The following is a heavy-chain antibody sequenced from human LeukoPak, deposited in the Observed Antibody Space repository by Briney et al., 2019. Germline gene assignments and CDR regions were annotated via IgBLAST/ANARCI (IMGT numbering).Heavy chain of an antibody. J-gene: IGHJ3*02. CDR3: AAVLGITGTTRAFDI. D-gene: IGHD1-7*01. CDR1: GFTFTSSA. V-gene: IGHV1-58*01. Sequence: TSVKVPCKASGFTFTSSAVQWVRQARGQRLEWIGWIVVGSGNTNYAQKFQERVTITRDMSTSTAYMELSSLRSEDTAVYYCAAVLGITGTTRAFDIWGQGTMVTVSS. CDR2: IVVGSGNT.